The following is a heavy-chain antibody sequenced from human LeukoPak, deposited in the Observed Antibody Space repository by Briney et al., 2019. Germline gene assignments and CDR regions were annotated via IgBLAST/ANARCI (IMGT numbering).Heavy chain of an antibody. V-gene: IGHV1-46*01. CDR1: GYTFTGYY. D-gene: IGHD2-21*01. CDR2: INPSGGST. Sequence: ASVKVSCKASGYTFTGYYMHWVRQAPGQGLEWMGWINPSGGSTSYAQKFQGRVTMTRDTSTSTVYMELSSLRSEDTAVYCCARGRRISVVVVAPSFDYWGQGTLVTVSS. J-gene: IGHJ4*02. CDR3: ARGRRISVVVVAPSFDY.